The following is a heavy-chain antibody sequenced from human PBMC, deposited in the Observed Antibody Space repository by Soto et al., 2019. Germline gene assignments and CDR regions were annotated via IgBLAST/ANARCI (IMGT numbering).Heavy chain of an antibody. CDR2: ISSSSSTI. CDR3: ARAPYYYGSGSPYYFDY. V-gene: IGHV3-48*02. Sequence: GGSLRLSCAASGLTFSSYSMNWVRQAPGKGLEWVSYISSSSSTIYYADSVKGRFTISRDNAKNSLYLQMNSLRDEDTAVYYCARAPYYYGSGSPYYFDYWGQGTLVTVSS. J-gene: IGHJ4*02. D-gene: IGHD3-10*01. CDR1: GLTFSSYS.